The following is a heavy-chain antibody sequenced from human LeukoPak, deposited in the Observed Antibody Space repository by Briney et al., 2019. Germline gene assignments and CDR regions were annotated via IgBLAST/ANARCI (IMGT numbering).Heavy chain of an antibody. CDR2: ISSSSSTI. CDR3: AREGYYYGSGSYLDY. J-gene: IGHJ4*02. Sequence: PGGSLRLSCAASGSTFSSYSMNWVRQAPGKGLEWVSYISSSSSTIYYADSVKGRFTISRDNAKNSLYLQMNSLRAEDTAVYYCAREGYYYGSGSYLDYWGQGTLVTVSS. D-gene: IGHD3-10*01. V-gene: IGHV3-48*01. CDR1: GSTFSSYS.